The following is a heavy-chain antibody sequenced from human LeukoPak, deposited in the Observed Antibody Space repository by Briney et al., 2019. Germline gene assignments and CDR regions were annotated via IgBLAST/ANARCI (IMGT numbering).Heavy chain of an antibody. Sequence: PSETLSLTCTVSGGSISSSSYYWGWIRQPPGKGLEWIGSIYYSGSTYYNPSLKSRVTISVDTSKNQFSLKLSSVTAADTAVYYCARASGRGRMGELTYWGQGTLVTVSS. CDR3: ARASGRGRMGELTY. CDR2: IYYSGST. D-gene: IGHD3-16*01. V-gene: IGHV4-39*07. J-gene: IGHJ4*02. CDR1: GGSISSSSYY.